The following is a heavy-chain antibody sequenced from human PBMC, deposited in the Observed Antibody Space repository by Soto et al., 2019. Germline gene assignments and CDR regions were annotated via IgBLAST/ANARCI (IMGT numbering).Heavy chain of an antibody. V-gene: IGHV1-69*13. Sequence: ASVKVSCKASGGTFSSYAISWVRQAPGQGLEWMGGIIPIFGTANYAQKFQGRVTITADESTSTAYMELSSLRSEDTAVYYCARDSLGAPSEGYSYGYGYYYYYYGMDVWGQGTTVTVSS. CDR2: IIPIFGTA. J-gene: IGHJ6*02. CDR1: GGTFSSYA. CDR3: ARDSLGAPSEGYSYGYGYYYYYYGMDV. D-gene: IGHD5-18*01.